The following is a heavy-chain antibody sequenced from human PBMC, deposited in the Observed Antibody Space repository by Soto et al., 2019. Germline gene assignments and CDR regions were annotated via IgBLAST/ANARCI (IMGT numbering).Heavy chain of an antibody. CDR3: ARDVIVVVPAAMPDNWFDP. V-gene: IGHV4-31*03. CDR2: IYYSGST. CDR1: GGSISSGGYY. J-gene: IGHJ5*02. Sequence: SETLSLTCTVSGGSISSGGYYWSWIRQHPGKGLEWIGYIYYSGSTYYNPSLKSRVTISVDTSKNQFSLKLSSVTAADTAVYYCARDVIVVVPAAMPDNWFDPWGQGTLVTVSS. D-gene: IGHD2-2*01.